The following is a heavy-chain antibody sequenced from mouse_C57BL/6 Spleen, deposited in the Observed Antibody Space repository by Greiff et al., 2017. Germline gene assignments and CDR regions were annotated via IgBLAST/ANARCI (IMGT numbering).Heavy chain of an antibody. Sequence: QVQLKESGAELVKPGASVKISCKASGYAFSSYWMNWVKQRPGKGLEWIGQIYPGDGDTNYNGKFKGKATLTADKSSSTAYMQLSSLTSEDSAVYFCARTRITTVVPLDYWGQGTTLTVSS. CDR3: ARTRITTVVPLDY. CDR2: IYPGDGDT. V-gene: IGHV1-80*01. CDR1: GYAFSSYW. J-gene: IGHJ2*01. D-gene: IGHD1-1*01.